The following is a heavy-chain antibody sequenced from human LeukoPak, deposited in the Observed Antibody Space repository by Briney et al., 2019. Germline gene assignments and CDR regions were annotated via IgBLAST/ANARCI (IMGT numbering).Heavy chain of an antibody. V-gene: IGHV3-23*01. CDR1: GFTFSSYA. D-gene: IGHD6-13*01. Sequence: AGGSLRLSCAASGFTFSSYAMSWVRQAPGKGLEWVSSLGSTGSTYYIDSVKGRFSISRDYSQNTLYLEMNSLRAEDTATYFCATVRYASAWYLFDHWGRGTLVAVSS. CDR2: LGSTGST. CDR3: ATVRYASAWYLFDH. J-gene: IGHJ4*02.